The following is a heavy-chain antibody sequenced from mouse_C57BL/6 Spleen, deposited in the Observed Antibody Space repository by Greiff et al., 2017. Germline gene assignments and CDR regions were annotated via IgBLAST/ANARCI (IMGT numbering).Heavy chain of an antibody. J-gene: IGHJ4*01. D-gene: IGHD1-1*01. CDR3: ARLPLYYGSGSGAMDY. CDR2: IYPGSGST. CDR1: GYTFTSYW. V-gene: IGHV1-55*01. Sequence: QVQLQQPGAELVKPGASVKMSCKASGYTFTSYWITWVKQRPGQGLEWIGEIYPGSGSTNYNEKFKSKDTLTVDTSSSTAYMQLSSLTSEYSAVYYGARLPLYYGSGSGAMDYWGQGTSVTVSS.